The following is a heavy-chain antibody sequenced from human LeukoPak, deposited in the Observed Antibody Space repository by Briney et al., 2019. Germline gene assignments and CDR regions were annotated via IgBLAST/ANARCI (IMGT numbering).Heavy chain of an antibody. CDR3: ARDHAVAGSDY. V-gene: IGHV1-2*06. D-gene: IGHD6-19*01. CDR1: GYTFTGYY. J-gene: IGHJ4*02. CDR2: INPNSGGT. Sequence: EASVKVSCKASGYTFTGYYVHWVRQAPGQGLEWMGRINPNSGGTNYAQKFQGRVTMTRDRSISTAYMELSRLRSDDTAVYYCARDHAVAGSDYWGQGTLVTVSS.